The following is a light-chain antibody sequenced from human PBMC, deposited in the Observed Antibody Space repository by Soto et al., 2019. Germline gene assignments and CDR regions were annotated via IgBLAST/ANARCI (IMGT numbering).Light chain of an antibody. CDR2: AAS. Sequence: AIRMTQSPSSFSASTGDRVTITCRASQGVSSYLAWYQQKPGKAPKLLIYAASTMQSGVPSTFSGSGSVTDFTLTNSCLQSEDFATYSCQQYYSYPLTFGGGTKVDIK. CDR1: QGVSSY. V-gene: IGKV1-8*01. CDR3: QQYYSYPLT. J-gene: IGKJ4*01.